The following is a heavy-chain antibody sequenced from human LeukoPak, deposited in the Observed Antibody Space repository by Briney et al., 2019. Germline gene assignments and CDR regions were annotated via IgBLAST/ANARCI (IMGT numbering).Heavy chain of an antibody. D-gene: IGHD6-19*01. V-gene: IGHV1-3*01. Sequence: KFQGRVTITRDTSASTAYMELSSLRSEDTAVYYCARDLAGMGDYWGKGTLVTVSS. J-gene: IGHJ4*02. CDR3: ARDLAGMGDY.